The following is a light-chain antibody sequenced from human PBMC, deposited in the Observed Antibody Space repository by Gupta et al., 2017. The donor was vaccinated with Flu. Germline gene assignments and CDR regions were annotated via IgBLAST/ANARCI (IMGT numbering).Light chain of an antibody. V-gene: IGKV3-20*01. Sequence: VSSSYLAWYQQKPGQAPRLLIYAASSRATGIPDRFSGSASGTDFTLSIRRLEPEDSAVYYCQQYGGSPLYSFGQGTKLEIK. CDR3: QQYGGSPLYS. CDR1: VSSSY. J-gene: IGKJ2*03. CDR2: AAS.